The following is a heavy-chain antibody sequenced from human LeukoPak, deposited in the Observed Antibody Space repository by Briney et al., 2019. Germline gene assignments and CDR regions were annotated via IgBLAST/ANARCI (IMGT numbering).Heavy chain of an antibody. Sequence: SVKVSCTASGGTFSSYAISWVRQAPGQGLEWMGGIIPIFGTANYAQKFQGRVTITADESTSTAYMELSSLRSEDTAVYYCARDQTAVTPRNAFDIWGQGTMVTVSS. J-gene: IGHJ3*02. CDR1: GGTFSSYA. V-gene: IGHV1-69*13. CDR2: IIPIFGTA. CDR3: ARDQTAVTPRNAFDI. D-gene: IGHD4-23*01.